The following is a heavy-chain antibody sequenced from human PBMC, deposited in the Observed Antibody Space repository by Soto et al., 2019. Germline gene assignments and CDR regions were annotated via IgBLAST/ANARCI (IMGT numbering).Heavy chain of an antibody. Sequence: QVRLQESGPGLVKPSETLSLTCTVSGGSISRYYWSWIRQPPGKGLEWIGYLYNAGSTIYNPSLKSRVTISVVRSQNQFSLNLIYVTAADTAVYYCARDLWGYCGTDCYPLDVWGQGTTVTVSS. V-gene: IGHV4-59*01. CDR2: LYNAGST. CDR1: GGSISRYY. D-gene: IGHD2-21*02. CDR3: ARDLWGYCGTDCYPLDV. J-gene: IGHJ6*02.